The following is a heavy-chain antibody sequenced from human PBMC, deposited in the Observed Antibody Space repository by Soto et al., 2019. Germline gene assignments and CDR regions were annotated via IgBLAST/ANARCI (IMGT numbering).Heavy chain of an antibody. J-gene: IGHJ4*02. Sequence: QDQLVQSGAEVKKPGASVKVSCKASGYTFTSYAMHWVRQAPGQSLEWMGWINAGNGNTKYSQKFQGRVTITRDTSASTAYMELSSLRSEDTAVYYCARGGGDIVVVVAATVGDYWGQGTLVTVSS. CDR2: INAGNGNT. V-gene: IGHV1-3*01. CDR3: ARGGGDIVVVVAATVGDY. CDR1: GYTFTSYA. D-gene: IGHD2-15*01.